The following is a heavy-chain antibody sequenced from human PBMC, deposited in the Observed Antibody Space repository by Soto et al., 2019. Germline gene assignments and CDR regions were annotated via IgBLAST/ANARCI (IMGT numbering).Heavy chain of an antibody. CDR3: ARVQLGGGYNIDYFDY. J-gene: IGHJ4*02. V-gene: IGHV4-59*01. CDR2: IYYSGST. CDR1: GGSISSYY. Sequence: SETLSLTCTVSGGSISSYYWSWIRQPPGKGLEWIGYIYYSGSTNYNPSLKSRVTISVDTSKNQFSLKLSSVTAADTAVYYCARVQLGGGYNIDYFDYWGQGTLVTVSS. D-gene: IGHD5-12*01.